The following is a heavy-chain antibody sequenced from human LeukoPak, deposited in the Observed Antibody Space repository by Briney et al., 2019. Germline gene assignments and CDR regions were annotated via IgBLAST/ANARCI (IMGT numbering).Heavy chain of an antibody. J-gene: IGHJ4*02. D-gene: IGHD3-22*01. CDR1: GFTIISYA. CDR2: VSGTADNT. CDR3: AKATYYYDSYGYNGVFDY. Sequence: GRSLRLSCAASGFTIISYAMSWVRQAPGKGLEWVSAVSGTADNTYYAESVRGRFTISRDNSKNTLYLQMNSLRAEDAAVYFCAKATYYYDSYGYNGVFDYWGQGTLVTLSS. V-gene: IGHV3-23*01.